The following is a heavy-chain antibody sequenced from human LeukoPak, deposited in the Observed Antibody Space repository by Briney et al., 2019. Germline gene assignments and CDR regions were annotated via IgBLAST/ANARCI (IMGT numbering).Heavy chain of an antibody. CDR2: MSPNSGDT. CDR1: GYTFTSYD. Sequence: ASVKVSCKASGYTFTSYDFNWVRQATGQRPEWMGWMSPNSGDTGYAQKFQDRVTMTRNTSISTAYMELSSLRSEDTAVYYCARDWGKRWLQSWRAFDIWGQGTMVTVSS. J-gene: IGHJ3*02. D-gene: IGHD5-24*01. V-gene: IGHV1-8*01. CDR3: ARDWGKRWLQSWRAFDI.